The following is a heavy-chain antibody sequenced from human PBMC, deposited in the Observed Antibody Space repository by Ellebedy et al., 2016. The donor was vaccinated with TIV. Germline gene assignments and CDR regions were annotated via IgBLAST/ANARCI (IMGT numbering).Heavy chain of an antibody. CDR1: GFTFSSYA. Sequence: GGSLRLSXAASGFTFSSYAMSWVRQAPGKGLEWVSAISGSGGSTYYADSVKGRFTISRDNSKNTLYLQMNSLKTEDTAVYYCTTGSDYYGSGLDYWGQGTLVTVSS. V-gene: IGHV3-23*01. D-gene: IGHD3-10*01. CDR2: ISGSGGST. J-gene: IGHJ4*02. CDR3: TTGSDYYGSGLDY.